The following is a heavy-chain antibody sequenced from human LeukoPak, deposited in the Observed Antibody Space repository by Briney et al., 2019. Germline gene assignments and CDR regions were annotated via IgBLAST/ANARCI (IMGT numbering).Heavy chain of an antibody. D-gene: IGHD3-22*01. Sequence: GGSLRLSCGASRFTFSNYWMSWVRQAPGKGLEWVGRIKRKIDGEATDYAAPVKGRFTISRDDPENTLYLQMNSLRTEDTAVYYCTTDTPDSSGYCHDYWGQGTLVTVSS. CDR1: RFTFSNYW. CDR3: TTDTPDSSGYCHDY. J-gene: IGHJ4*02. V-gene: IGHV3-15*01. CDR2: IKRKIDGEAT.